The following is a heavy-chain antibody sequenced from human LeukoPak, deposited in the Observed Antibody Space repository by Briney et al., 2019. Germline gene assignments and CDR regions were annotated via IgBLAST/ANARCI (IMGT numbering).Heavy chain of an antibody. CDR1: GGSISSYY. D-gene: IGHD3-16*01. J-gene: IGHJ6*03. V-gene: IGHV4-59*12. Sequence: PSETLSLTRTVSGGSISSYYWSWIRQPPGKGLEWIGYIHYSGSTHYNPSLKSRVTISVDTSKNQVSLKLSSVTAADTAVYYCAIWGYYYYMDVWGKGTTVTISS. CDR3: AIWGYYYYMDV. CDR2: IHYSGST.